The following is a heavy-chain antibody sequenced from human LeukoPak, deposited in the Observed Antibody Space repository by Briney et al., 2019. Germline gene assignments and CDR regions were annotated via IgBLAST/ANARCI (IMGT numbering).Heavy chain of an antibody. V-gene: IGHV4-4*07. J-gene: IGHJ4*02. D-gene: IGHD3-10*01. CDR3: AKDRGITMVRGVIGGAYYFDY. CDR1: GGSISSYY. CDR2: IYISGST. Sequence: SETLSLTCTVSGGSISSYYWSWIRQPAGKGLEWIGRIYISGSTNYNPSLKSRVTISMDTSRSHIALKLSSVTAADTAVYYCAKDRGITMVRGVIGGAYYFDYWGQGTLVTVSS.